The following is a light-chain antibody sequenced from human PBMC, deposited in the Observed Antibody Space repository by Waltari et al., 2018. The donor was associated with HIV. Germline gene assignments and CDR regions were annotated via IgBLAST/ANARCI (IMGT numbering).Light chain of an antibody. CDR2: GAS. V-gene: IGKV3-20*01. J-gene: IGKJ1*01. CDR1: ESMTSTY. CDR3: QQYRSTPGT. Sequence: EIVLTQSPDTLPLPPGERATLSCRATESMTSTYVAWYQQKPGQAPRLLIYGASSRATGIPDRFRGSGSGTEFTLTINRLEPEDFAVYFCQQYRSTPGTFGQGTKVEIK.